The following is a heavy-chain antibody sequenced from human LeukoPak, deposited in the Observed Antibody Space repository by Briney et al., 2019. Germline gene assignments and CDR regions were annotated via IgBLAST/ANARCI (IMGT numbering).Heavy chain of an antibody. Sequence: SETLSLICTVSGGSISSYYWSWIRQPPGKGLEWIGYIYYSGSTNYNPSLKSRVTISVDTSKNQFSLKLSSVTAADTAVYYCARDRAGYYGTPFDPWGQGTLVTVSS. D-gene: IGHD3-9*01. CDR2: IYYSGST. V-gene: IGHV4-59*01. CDR3: ARDRAGYYGTPFDP. CDR1: GGSISSYY. J-gene: IGHJ5*02.